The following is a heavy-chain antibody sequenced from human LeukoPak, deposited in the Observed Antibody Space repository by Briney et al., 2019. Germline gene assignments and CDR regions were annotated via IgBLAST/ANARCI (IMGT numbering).Heavy chain of an antibody. V-gene: IGHV3-33*01. J-gene: IGHJ4*02. D-gene: IGHD1-1*01. Sequence: PGGSLRLSCAASGFTFSNYDMHWVRQAPGKGLEWVAILWYDGSNRYYADSGKGRFTISRKYSKNTLYLQMNSLRAEDTAVYYCARAEVNDHDPQLDYWGQGTLVTVSS. CDR3: ARAEVNDHDPQLDY. CDR2: LWYDGSNR. CDR1: GFTFSNYD.